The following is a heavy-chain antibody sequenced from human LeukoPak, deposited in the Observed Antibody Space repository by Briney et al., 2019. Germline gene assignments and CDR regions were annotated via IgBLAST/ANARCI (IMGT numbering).Heavy chain of an antibody. CDR2: IYTSGST. Sequence: SETLSLTCTVSGGSISSYYWSWIRQPAGKGLEWIGRIYTSGSTNYNPSLKSRVTMSVDTSKNQFSLKLSSVTAADTAVYYCARVALHYYGSGSYSRRSDAFDIWGQGTMVTVSS. CDR3: ARVALHYYGSGSYSRRSDAFDI. J-gene: IGHJ3*02. D-gene: IGHD3-10*01. CDR1: GGSISSYY. V-gene: IGHV4-4*07.